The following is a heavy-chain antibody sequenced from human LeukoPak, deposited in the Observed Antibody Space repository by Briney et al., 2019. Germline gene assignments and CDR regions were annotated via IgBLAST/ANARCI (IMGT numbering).Heavy chain of an antibody. D-gene: IGHD6-13*01. CDR2: IIPIFGTA. CDR1: GGTFSDYA. Sequence: GASVKVSCKASGGTFSDYAVSWVRQAPGQGLEWMGGIIPIFGTANYAQKFQGRVTITADESTSTAYMELSSLRSEDTAVYYCARVYRAAGIGDYYYYMDVWGKGTTVTVSS. CDR3: ARVYRAAGIGDYYYYMDV. J-gene: IGHJ6*03. V-gene: IGHV1-69*01.